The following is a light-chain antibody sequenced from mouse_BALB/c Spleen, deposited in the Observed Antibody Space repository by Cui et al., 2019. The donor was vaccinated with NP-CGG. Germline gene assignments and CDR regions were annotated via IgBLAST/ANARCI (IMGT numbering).Light chain of an antibody. CDR3: ALWYSNHWV. CDR1: TGTVTNSNY. J-gene: IGLJ1*01. V-gene: IGLV1*01. Sequence: HAVAPQESAVPTSPGETVTLTCRSSTGTVTNSNYANWVQEKPDLLFTGLIGGTNNRAPGVPARFSGSLIGDKAALTITGAQTEDEAIYFCALWYSNHWVFGGGTKLTVL. CDR2: GTN.